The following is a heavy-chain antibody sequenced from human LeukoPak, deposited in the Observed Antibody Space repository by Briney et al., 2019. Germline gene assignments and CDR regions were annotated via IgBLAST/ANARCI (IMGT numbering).Heavy chain of an antibody. CDR2: IKQDGSEK. D-gene: IGHD2-2*03. CDR3: ARWMRGHWFDP. CDR1: GFTFSNNW. J-gene: IGHJ5*02. Sequence: GGSLRLSCVFSGFTFSNNWMTWVRQAPGKGLEWVANIKQDGSEKNYVDSVRGRFTISRDNAKNSLFLQMNSLRAEDAAVYYCARWMRGHWFDPWGQGTLVTVSS. V-gene: IGHV3-7*04.